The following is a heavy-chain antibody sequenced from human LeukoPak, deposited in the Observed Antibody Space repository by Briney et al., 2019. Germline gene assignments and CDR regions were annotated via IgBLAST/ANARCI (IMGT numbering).Heavy chain of an antibody. Sequence: SETLSLTCTVSGGSISSSSYYWGWIRQPPGKGLEWIGYIYYSGSTNYNPSLKSRVTISVDTSKNQFSLKLSSVTAADTAVYYCARAVVYYDFWSGYSGNDWFDPWGQGTLVTVSS. V-gene: IGHV4-61*05. J-gene: IGHJ5*02. D-gene: IGHD3-3*01. CDR3: ARAVVYYDFWSGYSGNDWFDP. CDR1: GGSISSSSYY. CDR2: IYYSGST.